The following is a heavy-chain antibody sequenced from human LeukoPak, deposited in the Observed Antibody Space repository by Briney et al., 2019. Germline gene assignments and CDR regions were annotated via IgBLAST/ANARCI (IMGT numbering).Heavy chain of an antibody. CDR2: IIPIFGTA. Sequence: SVKVSCKDSGGTFSSYAISWVRQAPGQGLEWMGRIIPIFGTANYARKFQGRVTITTDESTSTAYMELSSLRSEDTAVYYCARTLGGYYDSSGHFDYWGQGTLVTVSS. D-gene: IGHD3-22*01. CDR3: ARTLGGYYDSSGHFDY. J-gene: IGHJ4*02. CDR1: GGTFSSYA. V-gene: IGHV1-69*05.